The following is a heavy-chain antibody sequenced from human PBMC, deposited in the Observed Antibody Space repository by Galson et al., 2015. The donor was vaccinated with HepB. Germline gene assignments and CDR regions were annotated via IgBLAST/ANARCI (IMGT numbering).Heavy chain of an antibody. CDR2: IWYDGSNK. D-gene: IGHD2-15*01. Sequence: SLRLSCAASGFTFSSYGMHWVRQAPGKGLEWVAVIWYDGSNKYYADSVKGRFTISRDNSKNTLYLQMNSLRAEDTAVYYCARGAYCSGGSCRGRRFGYYYYGMDVWGQGTTVTVSS. CDR3: ARGAYCSGGSCRGRRFGYYYYGMDV. CDR1: GFTFSSYG. J-gene: IGHJ6*02. V-gene: IGHV3-30*19.